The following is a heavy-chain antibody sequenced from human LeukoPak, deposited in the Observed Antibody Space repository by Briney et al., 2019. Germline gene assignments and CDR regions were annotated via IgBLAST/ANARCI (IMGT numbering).Heavy chain of an antibody. Sequence: ASAKVSCKASGYAFTSYGISWVRQAPGQGLEWMGWISAYNGNTNYAQKLQGRVTMTTDTSTSTAYMELRSLRSDDTAVYYCARVSEQLVPYYYYGMDVWGQGTTVTVSS. CDR1: GYAFTSYG. V-gene: IGHV1-18*01. CDR3: ARVSEQLVPYYYYGMDV. D-gene: IGHD6-13*01. CDR2: ISAYNGNT. J-gene: IGHJ6*02.